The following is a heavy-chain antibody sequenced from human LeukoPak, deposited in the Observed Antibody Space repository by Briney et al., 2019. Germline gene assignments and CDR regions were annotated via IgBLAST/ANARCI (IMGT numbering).Heavy chain of an antibody. Sequence: PGGSLRLSCAASGFTFSSYSMNWVRQAPGKGLEWVSSISSSSSYIYYADSVKGRFTISRDNAKNSLYLQMNSLGAEDTAVYYCARLGSTSCPISFDYWGQGTLVTVSS. CDR2: ISSSSSYI. CDR3: ARLGSTSCPISFDY. J-gene: IGHJ4*02. V-gene: IGHV3-21*01. CDR1: GFTFSSYS. D-gene: IGHD2-2*01.